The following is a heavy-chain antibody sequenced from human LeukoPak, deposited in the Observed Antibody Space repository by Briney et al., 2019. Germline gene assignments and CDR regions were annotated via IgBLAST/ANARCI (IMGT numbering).Heavy chain of an antibody. Sequence: GGSLRLSCAASGFTFSIYTMHWVRQAPGQGLEWVARISEDGTHQHYTDSVKGRFTISRDNSKNMLYLQMNSLRAEDTAVYYCVKESRGGDGYNWGYWGQGTLVTVSS. CDR3: VKESRGGDGYNWGY. CDR1: GFTFSIYT. D-gene: IGHD5-24*01. J-gene: IGHJ4*02. CDR2: ISEDGTHQ. V-gene: IGHV3-30-3*01.